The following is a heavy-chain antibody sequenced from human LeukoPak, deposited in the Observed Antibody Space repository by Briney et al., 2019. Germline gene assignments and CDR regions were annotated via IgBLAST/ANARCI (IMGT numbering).Heavy chain of an antibody. CDR1: GYSISSGFY. J-gene: IGHJ6*03. CDR3: ARETSQKGAHYMDV. Sequence: RASETLSLTCTVPGYSISSGFYWGWIRQPPGKGLECIGSIYHSGSTYYNPSLKSRVTMSVDTSKNQFSLKLSSVTAADTAVYYCARETSQKGAHYMDVWGKGTTVTISS. D-gene: IGHD3-16*01. V-gene: IGHV4-38-2*02. CDR2: IYHSGST.